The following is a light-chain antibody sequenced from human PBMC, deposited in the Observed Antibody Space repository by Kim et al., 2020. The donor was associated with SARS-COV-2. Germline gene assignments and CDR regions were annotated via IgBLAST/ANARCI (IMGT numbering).Light chain of an antibody. Sequence: LAPGERATLSCRASQSVYSFLAWYQQKPGQAPRLLISDAFDRATGIPARFSGSGSGTDFTLTISSLEPEDFAVYYCQQRASWPHTFGQGTKLEI. CDR2: DAF. CDR3: QQRASWPHT. V-gene: IGKV3-11*01. CDR1: QSVYSF. J-gene: IGKJ2*01.